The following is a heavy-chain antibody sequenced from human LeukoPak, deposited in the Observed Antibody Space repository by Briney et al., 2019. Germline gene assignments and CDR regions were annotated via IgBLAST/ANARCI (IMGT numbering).Heavy chain of an antibody. CDR3: ATHFGPRNAKYFQH. CDR1: VGSISSSIYY. D-gene: IGHD3-3*01. V-gene: IGHV4-39*01. J-gene: IGHJ1*01. Sequence: SETLSLTCTVSVGSISSSIYYWGCIRQPPGKGLEWIGSFYYSGNTYSNPSLKSRVTISVDTSKMQFSLNLSSVTATDTDDYYCATHFGPRNAKYFQHWGQGTMVTVSP. CDR2: FYYSGNT.